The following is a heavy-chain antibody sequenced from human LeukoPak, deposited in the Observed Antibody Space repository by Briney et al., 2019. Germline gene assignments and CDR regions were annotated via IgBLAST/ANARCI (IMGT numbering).Heavy chain of an antibody. CDR1: GGTFSSYA. Sequence: KVSCKASGGTFSSYAISWVRQAPGQGLERMGRIIPIFGIANYAQKFQGRVTITADKSTSTAYMELSSLRSEDTAVYYCARRGYSGYDDYYYYGMDVWGQGTTVTVSS. J-gene: IGHJ6*02. CDR3: ARRGYSGYDDYYYYGMDV. CDR2: IIPIFGIA. V-gene: IGHV1-69*04. D-gene: IGHD5-12*01.